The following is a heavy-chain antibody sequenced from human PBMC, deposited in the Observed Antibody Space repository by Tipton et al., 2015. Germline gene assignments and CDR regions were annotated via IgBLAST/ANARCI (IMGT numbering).Heavy chain of an antibody. D-gene: IGHD1-26*01. Sequence: QLVQSGAEVKKPGESLKISCKGSGDSFTNYWIAWVRQMPGKGLEWMGIIYPDDSDTRYSPSFRGQVTISADRSINTAYLEWSSLKASDTAMYYCARLDSGSYGYWGQGTLVTVSS. CDR2: IYPDDSDT. CDR1: GDSFTNYW. CDR3: ARLDSGSYGY. V-gene: IGHV5-51*01. J-gene: IGHJ4*02.